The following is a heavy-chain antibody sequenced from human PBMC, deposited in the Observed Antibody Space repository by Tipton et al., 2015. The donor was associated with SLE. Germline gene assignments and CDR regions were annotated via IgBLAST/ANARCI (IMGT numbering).Heavy chain of an antibody. J-gene: IGHJ4*02. V-gene: IGHV3-30*04. D-gene: IGHD3-10*01. Sequence: SLRLSCAASGFTFSSYAMHWVRQAPGKGLEWVAVISYDGSNKYYADSVKGRFTISRDNSKNTLYLQMNSLRAEDTAVYYCAKAGYGSGSSFDYWGQGTLVTVSS. CDR3: AKAGYGSGSSFDY. CDR2: ISYDGSNK. CDR1: GFTFSSYA.